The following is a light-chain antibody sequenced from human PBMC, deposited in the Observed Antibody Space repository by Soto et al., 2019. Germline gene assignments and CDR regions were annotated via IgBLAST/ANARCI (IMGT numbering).Light chain of an antibody. J-gene: IGKJ1*01. CDR2: KAS. CDR3: QQYNGFSRT. V-gene: IGKV1-5*03. CDR1: QSIDIW. Sequence: DIQMTQSPFTLSASVGDIATITCRASQSIDIWLAWYQQKPGKAPKLLIYKASSLESGVPSRFSGSGSGTEFALTISSLQPDDFATYYCQQYNGFSRTFGQGAKVDIK.